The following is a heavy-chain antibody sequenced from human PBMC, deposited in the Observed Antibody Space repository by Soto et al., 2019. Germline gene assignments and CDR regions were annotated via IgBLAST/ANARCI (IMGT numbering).Heavy chain of an antibody. Sequence: VQLVESGGGLVKPGGSLRLSCAASGFTFSDFFMSWLRQAPGKRLEWVSFISRTSTHTTYADSVKGRFTVSRDNAKNSLYLEMTRLRVEDTAVYYCARDRSYGDVDYWGPGTLVTVSS. J-gene: IGHJ4*02. CDR2: ISRTSTHT. D-gene: IGHD5-18*01. CDR3: ARDRSYGDVDY. V-gene: IGHV3-11*06. CDR1: GFTFSDFF.